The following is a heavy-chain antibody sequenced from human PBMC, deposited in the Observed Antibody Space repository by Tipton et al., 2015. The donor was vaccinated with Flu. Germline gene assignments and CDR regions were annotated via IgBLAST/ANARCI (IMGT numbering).Heavy chain of an antibody. CDR3: ARFGSYPRNWFNP. V-gene: IGHV4-39*07. J-gene: IGHJ5*02. CDR2: IYHSGTA. CDR1: GGSISSSRYY. D-gene: IGHD1-26*01. Sequence: LRLSCTVSGGSISSSRYYWGWIRQPPGKGLEWIGSIYHSGTAYYNPSLKSRVTISVDTSKNQISLKLSSVTAADTAVYYRARFGSYPRNWFNPWGQGTLVTVSS.